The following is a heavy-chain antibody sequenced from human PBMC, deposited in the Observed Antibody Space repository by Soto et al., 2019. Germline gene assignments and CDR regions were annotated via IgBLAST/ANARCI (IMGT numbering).Heavy chain of an antibody. Sequence: GGSLRLSCAASGFTFSSYSMNWVRQAPGKGLEWVSSISSSSSYIYYADSVKGRFTISRDNAKNSLYLQMNSLRAEDTAVYYCARDQRGYYYYGMDVWSQGTTGTVS. J-gene: IGHJ6*02. CDR3: ARDQRGYYYYGMDV. CDR1: GFTFSSYS. V-gene: IGHV3-21*01. CDR2: ISSSSSYI.